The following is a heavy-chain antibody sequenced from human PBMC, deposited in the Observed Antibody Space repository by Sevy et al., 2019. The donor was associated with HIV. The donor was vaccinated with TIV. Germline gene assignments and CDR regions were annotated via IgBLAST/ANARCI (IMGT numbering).Heavy chain of an antibody. D-gene: IGHD3-10*01. V-gene: IGHV3-23*01. CDR1: GFTFSSYA. Sequence: GGSLRLSCAASGFTFSSYAMSWVRQAPGKGLEWVSAISGSGGSTYYADSVKGRFTISRDNSKNTLYLQMNSLRAEDTAVYYCTRQWDLYGSGSEKIDAFDIWGQGTMVTVSS. J-gene: IGHJ3*02. CDR2: ISGSGGST. CDR3: TRQWDLYGSGSEKIDAFDI.